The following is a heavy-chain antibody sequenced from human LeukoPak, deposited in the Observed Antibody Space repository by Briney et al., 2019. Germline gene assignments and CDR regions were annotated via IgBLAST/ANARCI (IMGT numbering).Heavy chain of an antibody. CDR1: GFIFSTYA. CDR3: AKDSSGYHDAFDI. Sequence: GGSLRLSCEASGFIFSTYAMHWVRQVPGKGLEWVAVISDDGSKKYHADSVKGRFTISRDNSKNTLYLQMNSLRVEDTAVYYCAKDSSGYHDAFDIWGQGTMVTVSS. CDR2: ISDDGSKK. D-gene: IGHD3-22*01. V-gene: IGHV3-30*04. J-gene: IGHJ3*02.